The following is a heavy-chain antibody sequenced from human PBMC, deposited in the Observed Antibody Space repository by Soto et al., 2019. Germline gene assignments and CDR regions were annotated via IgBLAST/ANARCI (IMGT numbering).Heavy chain of an antibody. CDR1: GGSISSYY. Sequence: QVQLQESGPGLVKPSETLSLTCTVSGGSISSYYWSWIRQPPGKGLEWIGYITYSGSTNYNPSLKSRVTISLDTSKNQFSLKLSSVTAADTAVYYCARDGSGSGSYQSFDYWGRGTLVTVSS. CDR2: ITYSGST. D-gene: IGHD3-10*01. J-gene: IGHJ4*02. CDR3: ARDGSGSGSYQSFDY. V-gene: IGHV4-59*01.